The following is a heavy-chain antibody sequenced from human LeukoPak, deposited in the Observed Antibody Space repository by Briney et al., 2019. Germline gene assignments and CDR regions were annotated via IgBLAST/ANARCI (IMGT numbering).Heavy chain of an antibody. V-gene: IGHV1-58*01. D-gene: IGHD6-13*01. CDR3: AAERYSDSCCWFDP. CDR2: IGVGSGST. J-gene: IGHJ5*02. CDR1: GFTFSSSA. Sequence: ASVKVSCKAPGFTFSSSAVQWVRQARGQHLEWIGWIGVGSGSTSYAQEFQERVTITRDMSTTTAYLELSSLRPEDTAVYYCAAERYSDSCCWFDPWGQGTLVTVSS.